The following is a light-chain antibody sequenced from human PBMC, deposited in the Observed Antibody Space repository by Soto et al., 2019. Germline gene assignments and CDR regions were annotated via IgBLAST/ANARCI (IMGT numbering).Light chain of an antibody. CDR2: GAS. J-gene: IGKJ2*01. V-gene: IGKV3-20*01. CDR1: QSVSSVS. CDR3: QQYGGSPLVT. Sequence: EIVLTQSPGTLSLSPGERATLSCRASQSVSSVSLAWYQQKPGQSPRLLVYGASTRDTGIPDRFSGSGSGTAGALNISRLEPEACAVDYCQQYGGSPLVTFGQGTKLEIK.